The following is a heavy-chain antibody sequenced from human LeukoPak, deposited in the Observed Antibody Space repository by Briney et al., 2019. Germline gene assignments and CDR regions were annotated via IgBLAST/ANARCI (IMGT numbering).Heavy chain of an antibody. D-gene: IGHD1-26*01. Sequence: AGSLRLSCAASGFTVISNYMYWVRQTPGKGLECISVIYSGGRTYYADYVKGRFTISRDNSKKMLFLQMNSLRTEDTALYYCARTSGSFAGYFDFWGQGTLVTVSS. CDR2: IYSGGRT. CDR3: ARTSGSFAGYFDF. CDR1: GFTVISNY. V-gene: IGHV3-66*02. J-gene: IGHJ4*02.